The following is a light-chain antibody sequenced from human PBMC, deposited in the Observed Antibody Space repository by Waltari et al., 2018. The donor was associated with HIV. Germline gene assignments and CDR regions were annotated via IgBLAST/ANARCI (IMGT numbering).Light chain of an antibody. J-gene: IGLJ1*01. CDR2: NDG. CDR1: SFGTKS. CDR3: QVWADNTDQYV. Sequence: SYVLTQPTSVSAAPGQTATITCGGDSFGTKSVHWYQQKPGPAPVLVVYNDGVRPSGIPGRFSGSSSVNTATLSIPRVEAGDEADYYCQVWADNTDQYVVGTGTQVTVL. V-gene: IGLV3-21*02.